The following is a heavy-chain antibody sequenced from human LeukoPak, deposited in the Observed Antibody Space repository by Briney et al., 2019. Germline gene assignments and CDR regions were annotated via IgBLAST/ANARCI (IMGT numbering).Heavy chain of an antibody. D-gene: IGHD6-19*01. CDR1: GGSFSGYY. CDR2: INHSGST. CDR3: ARQRYSSGRLDY. V-gene: IGHV4-34*01. Sequence: SETLSLTCAVYGGSFSGYYWSWIRQPPGKGLEWIGEINHSGSTNYNLSLKSRVTISVDTSKNQFSLKLSSVTAADTAVYYCARQRYSSGRLDYWGQGTLVTVSS. J-gene: IGHJ4*02.